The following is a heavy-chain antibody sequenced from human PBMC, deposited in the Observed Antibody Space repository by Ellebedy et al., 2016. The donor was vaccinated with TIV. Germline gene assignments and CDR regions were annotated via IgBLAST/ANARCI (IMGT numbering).Heavy chain of an antibody. D-gene: IGHD3-22*01. Sequence: PGGSLRLSCAASGFTFSIYAMSWVRQAPGKGLEWVSLISGSGDSTYYADSVKGRFTISRDNSKNTLYLEMNSLRAEDTAVYYCASHLSSGYYVYWGQGTLVTVSS. CDR1: GFTFSIYA. J-gene: IGHJ4*02. CDR3: ASHLSSGYYVY. V-gene: IGHV3-23*01. CDR2: ISGSGDST.